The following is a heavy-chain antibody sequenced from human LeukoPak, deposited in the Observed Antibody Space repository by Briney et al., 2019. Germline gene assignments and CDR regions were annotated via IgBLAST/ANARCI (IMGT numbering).Heavy chain of an antibody. V-gene: IGHV4-34*01. D-gene: IGHD4-17*01. CDR3: ARGFGYGDYAVDY. CDR2: INHSGST. Sequence: PSETLSLTCAVYGGSFSGYYWTWIRQPPGKGLEWIGEINHSGSTNYNPSLKSRVTISVDTPKNQFSLKLSSVTAADTAVYYCARGFGYGDYAVDYWGQGTLVTVSS. J-gene: IGHJ4*02. CDR1: GGSFSGYY.